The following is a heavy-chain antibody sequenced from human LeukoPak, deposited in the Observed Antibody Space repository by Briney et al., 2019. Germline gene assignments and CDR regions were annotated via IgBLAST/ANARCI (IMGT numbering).Heavy chain of an antibody. J-gene: IGHJ4*02. V-gene: IGHV3-74*01. CDR3: ARVSSTIFDY. D-gene: IGHD3-9*01. Sequence: GGSLRLSCSASGFTFSSYWMHWVRQTPGKGLVWVSRINSDGSSTSYADAVKGRFTISRDNAKNTLYLQMNSLRADDTAVYYCARVSSTIFDYWGQGTLVTVSS. CDR2: INSDGSST. CDR1: GFTFSSYW.